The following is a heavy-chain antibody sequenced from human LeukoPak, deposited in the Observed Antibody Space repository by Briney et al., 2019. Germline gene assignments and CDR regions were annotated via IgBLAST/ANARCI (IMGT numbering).Heavy chain of an antibody. CDR3: AKDKAAVGATY. J-gene: IGHJ4*02. CDR1: GFTFSSYG. V-gene: IGHV3-30*18. CDR2: ISYDGSNK. Sequence: GRSLRLSCAASGFTFSSYGMHWVRQAPGKGLEWVAVISYDGSNKYYADSVKGRFTISRDNSKNTLYLQMNSLKAEDTAVYYCAKDKAAVGATYWGQGTLVTVSS. D-gene: IGHD1-26*01.